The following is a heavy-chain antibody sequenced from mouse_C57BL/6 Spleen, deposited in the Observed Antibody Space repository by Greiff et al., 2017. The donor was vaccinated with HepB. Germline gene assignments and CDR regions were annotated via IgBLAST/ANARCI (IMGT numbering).Heavy chain of an antibody. J-gene: IGHJ3*01. V-gene: IGHV5-17*01. Sequence: EVQLVESGGGLVKPGGSLKPSCAASGFTFSDYGMHGVRQAPEKGLEWVAYISSGSSTIYYADTVKGRFTSSRDNAKNTLFLQMTSLRSEDTAMYYCARPGEGSSSWFAYWGQGTLVTVSA. CDR1: GFTFSDYG. CDR3: ARPGEGSSSWFAY. CDR2: ISSGSSTI. D-gene: IGHD1-1*01.